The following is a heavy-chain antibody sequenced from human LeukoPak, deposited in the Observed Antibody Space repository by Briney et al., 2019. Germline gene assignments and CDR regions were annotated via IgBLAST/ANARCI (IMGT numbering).Heavy chain of an antibody. CDR2: IRFNGGLS. V-gene: IGHV3-23*01. Sequence: GGSLRLSCAASGFTFSTYAMSWVRRAPGMGLEWVSSIRFNGGLSYYADSVKGRFTISRDSSKNTLYLQMNSLRAEDMAVYYCAKGAYDYIEMGYFDYWGQGTLVTVSS. CDR3: AKGAYDYIEMGYFDY. CDR1: GFTFSTYA. D-gene: IGHD5-12*01. J-gene: IGHJ4*02.